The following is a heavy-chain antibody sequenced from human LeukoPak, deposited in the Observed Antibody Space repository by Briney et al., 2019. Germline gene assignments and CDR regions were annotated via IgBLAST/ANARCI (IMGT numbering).Heavy chain of an antibody. J-gene: IGHJ6*02. CDR3: ARLRSGNYGMDV. Sequence: PGRSLRLSCAASGFTFDDYAMHWVRQAPGKGLGWVSGISWNSGSIGYADSVKGRFTISRDNAKNSLYLQMNSLRAEDTALYYCARLRSGNYGMDVWGQGTTVTVSS. CDR2: ISWNSGSI. CDR1: GFTFDDYA. D-gene: IGHD4-17*01. V-gene: IGHV3-9*01.